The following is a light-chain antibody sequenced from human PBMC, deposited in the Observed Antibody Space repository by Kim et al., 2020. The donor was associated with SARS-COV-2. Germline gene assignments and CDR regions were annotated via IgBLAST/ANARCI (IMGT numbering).Light chain of an antibody. V-gene: IGKV1-5*03. CDR1: QSIGDW. J-gene: IGKJ1*01. Sequence: ASVGERVTITCRASQSIGDWLAWYQQKPGRAPKLLIHKASSLEPGVSSRFSGSGSGTEFTLTITSLRPDDFAVYYCQRYNSDPWTFGQGTKVDIK. CDR2: KAS. CDR3: QRYNSDPWT.